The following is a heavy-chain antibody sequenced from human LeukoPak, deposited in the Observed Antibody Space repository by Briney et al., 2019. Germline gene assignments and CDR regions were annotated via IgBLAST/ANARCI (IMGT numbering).Heavy chain of an antibody. J-gene: IGHJ5*02. CDR1: GFTFNNYE. CDR2: ISSRSGTI. V-gene: IGHV3-48*03. CDR3: ARGGNDYGDYSLGP. D-gene: IGHD4-17*01. Sequence: PGGSLRLSCAASGFTFNNYEMNWVRQAPGKGLEWVAYISSRSGTIDYADSVRGRFTISRDNAKNSLYLQMNSLRAEDTAIYYCARGGNDYGDYSLGPWGQGTLVTVSS.